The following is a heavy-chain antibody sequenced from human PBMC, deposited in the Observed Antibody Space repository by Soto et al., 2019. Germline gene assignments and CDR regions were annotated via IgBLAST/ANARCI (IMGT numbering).Heavy chain of an antibody. CDR2: IFSNDEK. CDR3: ARIAYPRYDFWPVDY. Sequence: QVTLKESGPVLVKPTETLTLTCTVSGFSLSNARMGVSWIRQPPGKALEWLAHIFSNDEKSYSTSLKSRLTISKDNSKSQVVLTMTNMDPVDTATYYCARIAYPRYDFWPVDYWGQGTLVTVSS. V-gene: IGHV2-26*01. J-gene: IGHJ4*02. CDR1: GFSLSNARMG. D-gene: IGHD3-3*01.